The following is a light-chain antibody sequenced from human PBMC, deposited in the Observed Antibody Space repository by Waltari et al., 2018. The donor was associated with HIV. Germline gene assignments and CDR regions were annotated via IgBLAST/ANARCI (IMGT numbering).Light chain of an antibody. J-gene: IGLJ2*01. V-gene: IGLV3-21*02. CDR2: DDT. CDR3: QVWDRSYKEAV. Sequence: SYVLTQAPSVSVAPGQTAATSCGNIGKYSVQWYRQRPGRAPVLVVLDDTDRASGIPARISGAKSGNRATLTISGVEAGDEAVYYCQVWDRSYKEAVFGGGTQLIVL. CDR1: NIGKYS.